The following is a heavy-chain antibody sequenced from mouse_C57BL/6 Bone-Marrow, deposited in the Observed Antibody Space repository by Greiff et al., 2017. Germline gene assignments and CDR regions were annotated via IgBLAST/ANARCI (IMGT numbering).Heavy chain of an antibody. V-gene: IGHV2-2*01. J-gene: IGHJ3*01. Sequence: QVQLQQSGPGLVPPSQSLSITCTVSGFSLTSYGVHWVRQSPGKGLEWLGVIWSGGSTDYTAAFISRLSISKDNSKSQVFFKMNRLQADDTAIYYCARNQGNNWAWFAYWGQGTLVTVSA. CDR2: IWSGGST. CDR1: GFSLTSYG. D-gene: IGHD4-1*01. CDR3: ARNQGNNWAWFAY.